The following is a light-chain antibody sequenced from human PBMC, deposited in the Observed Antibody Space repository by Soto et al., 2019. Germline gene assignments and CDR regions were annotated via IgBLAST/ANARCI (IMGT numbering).Light chain of an antibody. V-gene: IGKV3-11*01. CDR2: DAS. J-gene: IGKJ5*01. Sequence: ENVLTQSPATLSLSPGERATLSCRASQSVSSYLAWYQQKPGQAPRLLIYDASNRATGIPARFSGSGSGTDFTLTISSLEPEDFAVYYCQQRSNWPPSITFGQGTRLEI. CDR1: QSVSSY. CDR3: QQRSNWPPSIT.